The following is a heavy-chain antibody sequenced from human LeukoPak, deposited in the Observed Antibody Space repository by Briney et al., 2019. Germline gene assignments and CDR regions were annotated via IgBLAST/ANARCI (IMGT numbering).Heavy chain of an antibody. Sequence: SETLSLTCTVSGGSISSYYWSWIRQPPGKGLEWIGYIYYSGSTNYNPSLTSRVTISVDTSKNQFSLKLSSVTAADTAVYYCASYYYDSSGYSAFDYWGQGTPVTGSS. D-gene: IGHD3-22*01. CDR1: GGSISSYY. V-gene: IGHV4-59*01. J-gene: IGHJ4*02. CDR3: ASYYYDSSGYSAFDY. CDR2: IYYSGST.